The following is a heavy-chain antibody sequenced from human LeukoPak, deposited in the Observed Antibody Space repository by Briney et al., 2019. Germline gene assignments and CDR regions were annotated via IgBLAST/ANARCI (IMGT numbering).Heavy chain of an antibody. V-gene: IGHV4-59*08. J-gene: IGHJ4*02. D-gene: IGHD3-10*01. Sequence: PSETLSLTCTASGGTVSSSDMNWIRQPPGKGLEWIGYIHSSGSTKYNPSLKSRVTISVDTSKNQFSLKLSSVTAADTAVYYCSRVVRPMGSQDYYYYRGQRTLVTVSS. CDR1: GGTVSSSD. CDR2: IHSSGST. CDR3: SRVVRPMGSQDYYYY.